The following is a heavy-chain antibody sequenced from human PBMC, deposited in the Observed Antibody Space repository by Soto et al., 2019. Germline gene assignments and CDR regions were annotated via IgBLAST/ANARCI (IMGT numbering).Heavy chain of an antibody. CDR3: ARTLYDLKGMDV. CDR1: GFTFSSYA. Sequence: ESGGGVVQPGRSLRLSCAASGFTFSSYAMHWVRQAPGKGLEWVAVISYDGSNKYYADSVKGRFTISRDNSKNTLYLQMNSLRAEDTAVYYCARTLYDLKGMDVWGQGTTVTVSS. CDR2: ISYDGSNK. J-gene: IGHJ6*02. D-gene: IGHD3-3*01. V-gene: IGHV3-30-3*01.